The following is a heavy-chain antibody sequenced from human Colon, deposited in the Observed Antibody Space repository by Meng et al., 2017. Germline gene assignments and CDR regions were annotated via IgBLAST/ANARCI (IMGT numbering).Heavy chain of an antibody. CDR2: FIPMFGTS. CDR1: GGSFISHA. J-gene: IGHJ5*01. D-gene: IGHD3-10*01. CDR3: ARARGTYYFGASPDS. Sequence: AAKVTCKASGGSFISHAVHWVRQAPGQGLEWMGGFIPMFGTSKFAQKFQGRVTITADESTNTAYMELSSLRSNDTAVYYYARARGTYYFGASPDSWGQGTLVTVSS. V-gene: IGHV1-69*13.